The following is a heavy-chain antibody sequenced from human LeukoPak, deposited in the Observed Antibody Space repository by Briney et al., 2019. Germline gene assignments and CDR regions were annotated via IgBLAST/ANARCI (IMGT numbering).Heavy chain of an antibody. Sequence: GRSLRLSCAASGFTFTGCAMHWVRQAPGKGLEWVAAISYDASNNYYADSVKGRFTIPRDNSKNTLFLQMNSLRAEDTAVYYCAKDSELYYESSRYYLDYWGQGPLVTVSS. V-gene: IGHV3-30*18. CDR1: GFTFTGCA. D-gene: IGHD3-22*01. CDR3: AKDSELYYESSRYYLDY. CDR2: ISYDASNN. J-gene: IGHJ4*02.